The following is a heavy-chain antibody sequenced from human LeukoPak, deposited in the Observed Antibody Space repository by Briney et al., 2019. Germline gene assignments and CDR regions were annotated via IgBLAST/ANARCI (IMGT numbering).Heavy chain of an antibody. D-gene: IGHD1-26*01. CDR2: ISSSGSTI. CDR3: ARVVGGSYYWFDP. Sequence: GWSLRPSCAASGFTFSDYYMSWIRQAPGKGLERVSYISSSGSTIYYADSVKGRFTISRDNAKNSLYLQMNSLRAEDTAVYYCARVVGGSYYWFDPWGQGTLVTVSS. V-gene: IGHV3-11*01. CDR1: GFTFSDYY. J-gene: IGHJ5*02.